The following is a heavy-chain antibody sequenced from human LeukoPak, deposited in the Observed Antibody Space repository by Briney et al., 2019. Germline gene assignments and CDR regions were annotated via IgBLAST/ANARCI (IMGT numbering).Heavy chain of an antibody. D-gene: IGHD3-10*02. V-gene: IGHV3-23*01. CDR2: ISGSGGST. CDR3: AKDTTFVGAFDI. J-gene: IGHJ3*02. Sequence: PGGSLRLFCAASGFTFSSYAMSWVRQAPGKGLEWVSAISGSGGSTYYADSVKGRFTISRDNSKNTLYLQMNSLRAEDTAVYYCAKDTTFVGAFDIWGQGTMVTVSS. CDR1: GFTFSSYA.